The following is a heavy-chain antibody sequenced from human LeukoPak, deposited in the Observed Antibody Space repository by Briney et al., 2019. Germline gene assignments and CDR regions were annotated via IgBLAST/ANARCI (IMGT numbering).Heavy chain of an antibody. V-gene: IGHV3-48*03. Sequence: GGSLRLSSAASGFTFSSYAMNWVRQAPAKGTEWISYISRTGTVIYYADSVKGRFTISRDNAKNSLFLRMTDLRVEDTAVYYCARDPRHYGSGTYYNERAQGIDYWGQGTLVTVSS. CDR3: ARDPRHYGSGTYYNERAQGIDY. CDR1: GFTFSSYA. D-gene: IGHD3-10*01. CDR2: ISRTGTVI. J-gene: IGHJ4*02.